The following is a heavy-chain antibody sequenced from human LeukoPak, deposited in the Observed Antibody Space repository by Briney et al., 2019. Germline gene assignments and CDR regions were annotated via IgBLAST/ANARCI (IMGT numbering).Heavy chain of an antibody. Sequence: GRSLRLSCGASGFTFSSYGMHWVRQAPGKGLEWVAVISHDGSNKNYADSVKGRFTISRDNSKNTLYLQMNSLRAEDTAVYYCAKDCEVGYCSRNWGQGTLVTVSS. CDR3: AKDCEVGYCSRN. CDR2: ISHDGSNK. J-gene: IGHJ4*02. D-gene: IGHD2-2*01. CDR1: GFTFSSYG. V-gene: IGHV3-30*18.